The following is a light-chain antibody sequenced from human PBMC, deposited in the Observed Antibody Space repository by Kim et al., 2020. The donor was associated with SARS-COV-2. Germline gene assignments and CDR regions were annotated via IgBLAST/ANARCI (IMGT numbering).Light chain of an antibody. CDR2: LGS. J-gene: IGKJ1*01. CDR3: MQALQIPWT. CDR1: QSLLHSNGYNY. Sequence: PASISCMSSQSLLHSNGYNYLDWYLQKPGQSPQLLIYLGSNRASGVPDRFSGSGSGTDFTLKISRVEAEDVGVYYCMQALQIPWTFGQGTKVEIK. V-gene: IGKV2-28*01.